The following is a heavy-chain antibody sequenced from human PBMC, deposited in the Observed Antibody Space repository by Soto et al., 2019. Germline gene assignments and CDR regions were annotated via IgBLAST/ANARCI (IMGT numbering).Heavy chain of an antibody. CDR3: ARGPYCSGGSCYDY. Sequence: GGSLRLSCAASGFTFSSYAMHWVRQAPGKGLEWVAVISYDGSNKYYADSVKGRFTISRDNSKNTLYLQMNSLRAEDTAVYYCARGPYCSGGSCYDYWGQGTLVTVSS. D-gene: IGHD2-15*01. J-gene: IGHJ4*02. V-gene: IGHV3-30-3*01. CDR2: ISYDGSNK. CDR1: GFTFSSYA.